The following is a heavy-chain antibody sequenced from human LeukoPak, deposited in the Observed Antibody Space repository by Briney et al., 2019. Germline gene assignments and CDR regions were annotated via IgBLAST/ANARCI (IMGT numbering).Heavy chain of an antibody. CDR3: ARGFEYSSSLGMGY. D-gene: IGHD6-6*01. CDR2: INGDESSS. J-gene: IGHJ4*02. Sequence: GGSLRLSCAASGFTFSSYWMHWVRQAPGKGLVWVSRINGDESSSSYADSVKGRFSISRDNAKNTLYLQMNSLRAEDTAVYYCARGFEYSSSLGMGYWGQGTLVTVSS. CDR1: GFTFSSYW. V-gene: IGHV3-74*01.